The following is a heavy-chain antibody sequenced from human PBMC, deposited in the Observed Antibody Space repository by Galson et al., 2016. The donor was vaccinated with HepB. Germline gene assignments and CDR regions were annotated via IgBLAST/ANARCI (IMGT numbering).Heavy chain of an antibody. J-gene: IGHJ4*02. CDR3: ARDDDYVWGTYRYTRTVPQYYFDY. Sequence: SLRLSCAASGFTFSSYSMNWVRQAPGKGLEWVSSISSSSSYRYYADSVKGRFTISRDNAKNSLYLQMNSLRAEDTAVYYCARDDDYVWGTYRYTRTVPQYYFDYWGQGTLVTVSP. D-gene: IGHD3-16*02. CDR2: ISSSSSYR. V-gene: IGHV3-21*01. CDR1: GFTFSSYS.